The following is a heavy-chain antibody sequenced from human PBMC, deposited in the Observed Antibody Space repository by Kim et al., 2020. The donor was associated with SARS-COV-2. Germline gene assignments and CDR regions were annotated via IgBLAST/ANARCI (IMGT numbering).Heavy chain of an antibody. Sequence: SETLSLTCAVYGGSFSGYYWSWIRQPPGKGLEWIGEINHSGSTNYNPSLKSRVTISVDTSKNQFSLKLSSVTAADTAVYYCARTRGYSGYVYFDYSGQGTLVTVSS. D-gene: IGHD5-12*01. CDR2: INHSGST. CDR1: GGSFSGYY. CDR3: ARTRGYSGYVYFDY. J-gene: IGHJ4*02. V-gene: IGHV4-34*01.